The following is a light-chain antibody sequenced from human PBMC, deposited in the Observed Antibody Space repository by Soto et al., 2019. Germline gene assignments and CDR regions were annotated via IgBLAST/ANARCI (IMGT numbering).Light chain of an antibody. Sequence: QSALTQPASVSGSPGQSITISCTGTSSDVGGYNYVSWYQQHPDKAPKLMIYEVSNRPSGVSNRFSGSKSGSTASLTISGLQAEDEADYYCSSYTSISTVVFGGGTKL. CDR1: SSDVGGYNY. CDR2: EVS. J-gene: IGLJ2*01. CDR3: SSYTSISTVV. V-gene: IGLV2-14*01.